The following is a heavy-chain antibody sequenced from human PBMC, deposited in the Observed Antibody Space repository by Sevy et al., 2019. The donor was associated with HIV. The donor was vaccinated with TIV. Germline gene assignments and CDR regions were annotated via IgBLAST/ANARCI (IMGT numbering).Heavy chain of an antibody. CDR2: ISSTGNTI. V-gene: IGHV3-21*01. CDR1: GFTFNIYS. CDR3: ARFYDY. Sequence: GGSLRLSCATPGFTFNIYSMNWVRQAPGKGLEWVSSISSTGNTIYYADSVRGRFTVSRDNAENSLYLQMDSLRAEDTAVYYCARFYDYWGQGTLVTVSS. J-gene: IGHJ4*02.